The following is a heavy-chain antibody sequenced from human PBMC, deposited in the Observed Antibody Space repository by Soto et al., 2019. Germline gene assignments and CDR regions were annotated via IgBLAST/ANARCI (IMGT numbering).Heavy chain of an antibody. J-gene: IGHJ6*01. Sequence: PTGTLCLTCAVSGYSISSGDYCGWIRQPPGNGLEWIGSICHSGSTYYNPSLKSRVTISVDTSKNQFSLKLGFLTAADTAVYYCARAPPPTGTSGYYHGMGGWGQGHRGIVSS. CDR2: ICHSGST. CDR3: ARAPPPTGTSGYYHGMGG. CDR1: GYSISSGDY. D-gene: IGHD1-1*01. V-gene: IGHV4-38-2*01.